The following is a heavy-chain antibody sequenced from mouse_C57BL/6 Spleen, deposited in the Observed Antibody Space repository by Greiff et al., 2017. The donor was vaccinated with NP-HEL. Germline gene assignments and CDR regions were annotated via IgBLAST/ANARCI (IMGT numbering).Heavy chain of an antibody. CDR2: INPNNGGT. CDR1: GYTFTDYY. J-gene: IGHJ3*01. CDR3: AKGAITTAGFAY. V-gene: IGHV1-26*01. Sequence: EVQLQQSGPELVKPGASVKISCKASGYTFTDYYMNWVKQSHGKSLEWIGDINPNNGGTSYNQKFKGKATLTVDKSSSTAYMELRSLTSEDSAVYYCAKGAITTAGFAYWGQGTLVTVSA. D-gene: IGHD1-1*01.